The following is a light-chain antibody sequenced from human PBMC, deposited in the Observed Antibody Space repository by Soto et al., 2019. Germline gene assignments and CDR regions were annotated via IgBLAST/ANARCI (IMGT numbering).Light chain of an antibody. CDR1: SSDVGGYNY. CDR3: SSYAGSHNLI. Sequence: QSALTQPASVSGSPGQSITISCTGTSSDVGGYNYVSWYQQHPGKAPKLMIYEVSNRPSGVPDRFSGSKSGNTASLTVSGLQAEDEADYYCSSYAGSHNLIFGGGTKLTVL. CDR2: EVS. V-gene: IGLV2-8*01. J-gene: IGLJ2*01.